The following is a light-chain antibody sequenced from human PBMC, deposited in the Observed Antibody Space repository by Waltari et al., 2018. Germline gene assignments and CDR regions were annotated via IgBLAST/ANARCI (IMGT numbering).Light chain of an antibody. J-gene: IGKJ2*01. CDR1: QSVSSNY. CDR3: QQYGRSSYT. CDR2: GAS. V-gene: IGKV3-20*01. Sequence: ELVLTQSPGTLSLSPAERATLSCRASQSVSSNYLAWYQQKPGQAPRLFIYGASSRGTGIPDRFSGSGSGTDFTLTISRLEPEDFAVYYCQQYGRSSYTFGQGTKLEIK.